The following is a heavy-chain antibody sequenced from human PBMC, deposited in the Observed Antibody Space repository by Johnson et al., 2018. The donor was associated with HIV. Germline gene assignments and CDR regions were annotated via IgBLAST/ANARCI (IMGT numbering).Heavy chain of an antibody. V-gene: IGHV3-66*01. J-gene: IGHJ3*02. CDR3: ARERHYYGSVRPRERQGDAFDI. CDR1: GFTVSSNY. D-gene: IGHD3-10*01. Sequence: EVQLVESGGGLVQPGGSLRLSCAASGFTVSSNYMSWVRQAPGKGLEWVSVIYSGGSTYYADSVKGRFTISRDNSKNTLYLQMNNLRAEDTAVYYCARERHYYGSVRPRERQGDAFDIWGQGTMVTVSS. CDR2: IYSGGST.